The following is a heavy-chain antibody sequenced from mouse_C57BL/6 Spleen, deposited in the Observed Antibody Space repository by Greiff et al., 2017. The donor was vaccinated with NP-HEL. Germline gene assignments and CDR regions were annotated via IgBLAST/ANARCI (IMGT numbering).Heavy chain of an antibody. V-gene: IGHV1-55*01. D-gene: IGHD1-1*01. CDR2: IYPGSGST. J-gene: IGHJ4*01. Sequence: QVQLQQPGAELVKPGASVKMSCKASGYTFTSYWITWVKQRPGQGLEWIGDIYPGSGSTNYNEKFKSKATMTVDTSSSTAYMQLSSLTSEDSAVYYGARWTTVRDYAMDYWGQGTSVTVSS. CDR3: ARWTTVRDYAMDY. CDR1: GYTFTSYW.